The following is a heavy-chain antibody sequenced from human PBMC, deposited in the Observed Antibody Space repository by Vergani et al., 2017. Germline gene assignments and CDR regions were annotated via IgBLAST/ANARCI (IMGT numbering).Heavy chain of an antibody. V-gene: IGHV4-59*01. CDR1: LSSLXXXX. CDR3: ARSPGRILYYYYMDV. J-gene: IGHJ6*03. D-gene: IGHD2-15*01. CDR2: IFYSGST. Sequence: QVQLQESGPGLVTPSLPLSLLLLLPLSSLXXXXXSCFPPPLAPGLELIGYIFYSGSTNYNPSLKSRVTISVDTSKNQFSLKLSSVTAADTAVYYCARSPGRILYYYYMDVWGKGTTVTVSS.